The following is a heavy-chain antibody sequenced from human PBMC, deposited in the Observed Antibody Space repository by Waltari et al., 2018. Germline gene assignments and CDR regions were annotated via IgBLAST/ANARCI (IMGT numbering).Heavy chain of an antibody. CDR1: GGTFSSYA. V-gene: IGHV1-69*05. Sequence: QVQLVQSGAEVKKPGSSVKVSCKASGGTFSSYAISWVRQAPGQGLEWMGGIIPIVGTANDAQKFQGRVTITTDESTSTAYRELSSLRSEDSAVYYCARGFSGKYYDFWSGLDYFDYWGQGTLVTVSS. CDR2: IIPIVGTA. D-gene: IGHD3-3*01. J-gene: IGHJ4*02. CDR3: ARGFSGKYYDFWSGLDYFDY.